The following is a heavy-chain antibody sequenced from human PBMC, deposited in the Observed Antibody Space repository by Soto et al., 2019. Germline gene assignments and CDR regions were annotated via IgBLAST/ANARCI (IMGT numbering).Heavy chain of an antibody. CDR1: GYTFTGYY. D-gene: IGHD6-6*01. J-gene: IGHJ3*02. CDR3: ATGKARPGLYAFDI. Sequence: GASVKVSCKASGYTFTGYYMHWVRQAPGQGLEWMGWINPNSGGTNYAQKFQGWVTMTRDTSISTAYMELSRLRSDDTAVYYCATGKARPGLYAFDIWGQGKMVPVSS. V-gene: IGHV1-2*04. CDR2: INPNSGGT.